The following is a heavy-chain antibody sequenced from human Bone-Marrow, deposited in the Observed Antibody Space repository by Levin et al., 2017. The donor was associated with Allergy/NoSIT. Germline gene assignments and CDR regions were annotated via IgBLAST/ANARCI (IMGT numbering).Heavy chain of an antibody. CDR3: ARGITENEDYYYYGMDV. CDR1: GGTFSSYA. D-gene: IGHD3-16*01. Sequence: SVKVSCKASGGTFSSYAISWVRQAPGQGLEWMGGIIPIFGTANYAQKFQGRVTITADESTSTAYMELSSLRSEDTAVYYCARGITENEDYYYYGMDVWGQGTTVTVSS. J-gene: IGHJ6*02. CDR2: IIPIFGTA. V-gene: IGHV1-69*13.